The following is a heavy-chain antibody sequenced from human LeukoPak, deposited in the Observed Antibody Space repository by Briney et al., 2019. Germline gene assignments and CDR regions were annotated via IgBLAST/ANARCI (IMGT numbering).Heavy chain of an antibody. CDR3: AREGTGTLIKDFDS. D-gene: IGHD1-1*01. Sequence: GASVKVSCKASGYTFNHHGISWVRQAPGQGLEWMAYISPHSTARSSAEKFQGRVTLTRDTSMSTVYMELTGLTSDDMAVYYCAREGTGTLIKDFDSWGQGTLVTVSS. J-gene: IGHJ4*02. V-gene: IGHV1-2*02. CDR1: GYTFNHHG. CDR2: ISPHSTAR.